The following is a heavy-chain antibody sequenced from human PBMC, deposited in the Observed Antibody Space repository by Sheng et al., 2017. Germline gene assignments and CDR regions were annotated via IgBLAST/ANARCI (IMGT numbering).Heavy chain of an antibody. CDR2: IYSGGST. D-gene: IGHD6-6*01. CDR3: ASPSIAARPGVYYYYMDV. V-gene: IGHV3-66*02. J-gene: IGHJ6*03. CDR1: GFTVSSNY. Sequence: EVQLVESGGGLVQPGGSLRLSCAASGFTVSSNYMSWVRQAPGKGLEWVSVIYSGGSTYYADSVKGRFTISRDNSKNTLYLQMNSLRAEDTAVYYCASPSIAARPGVYYYYMDVWGKGTTVTVSS.